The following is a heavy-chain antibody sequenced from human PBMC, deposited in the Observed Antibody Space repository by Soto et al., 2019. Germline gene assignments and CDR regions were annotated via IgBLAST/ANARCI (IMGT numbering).Heavy chain of an antibody. J-gene: IGHJ6*02. CDR1: GFSLSTSGMC. D-gene: IGHD4-17*01. CDR2: IDWDDDK. V-gene: IGHV2-70*01. Sequence: SGPTLVNPTQTLTLTCTFSGFSLSTSGMCVSWIRQPPGKALEWLALIDWDDDKYYSTSLKTRLTISKDTSKNQVVLTMTNMDPVDTATYYCARIRRVYYGDYGYYYYGMDVWGQGTRVTVSS. CDR3: ARIRRVYYGDYGYYYYGMDV.